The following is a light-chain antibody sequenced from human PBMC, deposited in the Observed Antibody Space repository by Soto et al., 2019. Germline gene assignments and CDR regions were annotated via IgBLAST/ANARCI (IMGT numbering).Light chain of an antibody. CDR2: EVS. V-gene: IGLV2-8*01. CDR3: SSYAGSNNVV. CDR1: XSDVGGYNY. J-gene: IGLJ2*01. Sequence: QSALTQPPSASGSPGXXVTISCTXXXSDVGGYNYVSWYQQHPGKAPKLMIYEVSKRPSGVPDRFSGSKSGNTASLTVSGLQAEDEADYYCSSYAGSNNVVFGGGTKLTVL.